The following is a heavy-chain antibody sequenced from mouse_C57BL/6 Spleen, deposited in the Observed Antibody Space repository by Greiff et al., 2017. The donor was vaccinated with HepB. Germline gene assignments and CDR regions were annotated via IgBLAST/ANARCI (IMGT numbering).Heavy chain of an antibody. D-gene: IGHD1-1*01. V-gene: IGHV2-6-1*01. Sequence: VKLMESGPGLVAPSQSLSITCTVSGFSLTSYGVHWVRQPPGKGLEWLVVIWSDGSTTYNSALKSRLSISKDNSKSQVFLKMNSLQTDDTAMYYCARHLFLRGSYAMDYWGQGTSVTVSS. CDR3: ARHLFLRGSYAMDY. CDR1: GFSLTSYG. CDR2: IWSDGST. J-gene: IGHJ4*01.